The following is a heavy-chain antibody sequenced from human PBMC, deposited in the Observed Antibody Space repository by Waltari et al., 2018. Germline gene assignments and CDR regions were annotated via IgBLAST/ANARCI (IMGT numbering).Heavy chain of an antibody. CDR2: IIPIFGTA. J-gene: IGHJ6*03. CDR3: ARAEYYCGSGSSNYYYMDV. CDR1: GGTFSSYA. D-gene: IGHD3-10*01. Sequence: QVQLVQSGAEVKKPGPSVKVSCKASGGTFSSYAISWVRQAPGHALEWMGGIIPIFGTANYAQKFQGRVTITADESTSTAYMELSSLRSEDTAVYYCARAEYYCGSGSSNYYYMDVWGKGTTVTVSS. V-gene: IGHV1-69*12.